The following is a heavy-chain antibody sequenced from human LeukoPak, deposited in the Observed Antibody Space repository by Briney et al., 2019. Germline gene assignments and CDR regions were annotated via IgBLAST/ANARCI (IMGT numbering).Heavy chain of an antibody. Sequence: SETLSLTCTVSGGSISSYYWSWIRQPPGKGLEWIGYISYTGNTNYNPSLKSRVTISVDTSKNQISLKLSSLTAADTAVYYCARRYSGYDSREDDYWGQGTLVTVSS. V-gene: IGHV4-59*08. CDR3: ARRYSGYDSREDDY. J-gene: IGHJ4*02. CDR1: GGSISSYY. CDR2: ISYTGNT. D-gene: IGHD5-12*01.